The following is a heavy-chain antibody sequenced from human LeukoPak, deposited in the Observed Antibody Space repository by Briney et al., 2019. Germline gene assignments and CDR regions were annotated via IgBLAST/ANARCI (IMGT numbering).Heavy chain of an antibody. Sequence: GRSLRLSCAASGITVNTYAMHWVRQAPGKGLEWVAVISYDGSNKNYVDSVKGRFTTYRDYSKNTVYLQMNSLRAEDTAVYYCARDLTDSTGVTGGWFDPWGQGTLVTVSS. D-gene: IGHD1-1*01. V-gene: IGHV3-30*03. J-gene: IGHJ5*02. CDR2: ISYDGSNK. CDR1: GITVNTYA. CDR3: ARDLTDSTGVTGGWFDP.